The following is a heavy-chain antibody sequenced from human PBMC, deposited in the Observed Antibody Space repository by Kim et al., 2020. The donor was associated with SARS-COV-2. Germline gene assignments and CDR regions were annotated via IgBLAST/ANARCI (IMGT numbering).Heavy chain of an antibody. D-gene: IGHD2-15*01. V-gene: IGHV3-7*01. J-gene: IGHJ4*02. CDR3: ASLRLGGY. Sequence: GGSLRLSCAVSGLTFRSYWMTWVRQAPGKGLQWVANINPDGSDTYYVDSVKGRFTISRDNAKNTLYLQMDSLRVVDTAVYYCASLRLGGYWVQGFLVTVS. CDR2: INPDGSDT. CDR1: GLTFRSYW.